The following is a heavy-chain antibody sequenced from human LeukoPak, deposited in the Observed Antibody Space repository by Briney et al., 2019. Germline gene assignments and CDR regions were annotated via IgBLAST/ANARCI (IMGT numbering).Heavy chain of an antibody. D-gene: IGHD3-22*01. J-gene: IGHJ4*02. CDR2: ISGSGGST. CDR3: AKDQKYYYDSSGFSDYFDY. CDR1: GFTFSSYA. V-gene: IGHV3-23*01. Sequence: GGSLRFSCAASGFTFSSYAMSWVRQAPGKGLEWVSAISGSGGSTYYADSVKGRFTISRDNSKNTLYLQMNSLRAEDTAVYYCAKDQKYYYDSSGFSDYFDYWGQGTLVTVSS.